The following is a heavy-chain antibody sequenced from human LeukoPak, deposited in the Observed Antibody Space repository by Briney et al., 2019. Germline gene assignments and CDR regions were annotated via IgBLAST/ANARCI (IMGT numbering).Heavy chain of an antibody. J-gene: IGHJ2*01. Sequence: PSETLALPCIVSGGSISSSRFYWGWIRQPPGKGLEWIGTIYYSGSTYYNPSLKSRVTISADTSKNQFSLNLHSVTAADTGVYYCARHVSSDLRIVVVTSDWYFDRWGRGTLVTVSS. CDR3: ARHVSSDLRIVVVTSDWYFDR. V-gene: IGHV4-39*01. CDR2: IYYSGST. CDR1: GGSISSSRFY. D-gene: IGHD2-21*02.